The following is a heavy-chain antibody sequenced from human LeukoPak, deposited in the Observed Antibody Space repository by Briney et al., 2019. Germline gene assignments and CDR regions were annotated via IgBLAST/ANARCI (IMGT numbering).Heavy chain of an antibody. CDR3: AKDRPPTYYYDSSGYYASAFDI. J-gene: IGHJ3*02. CDR2: ISGSGGST. V-gene: IGHV3-23*01. D-gene: IGHD3-22*01. CDR1: GFTFSSYA. Sequence: PGGSLRLSCAASGFTFSSYAMSWVRQAPGKGLEWVSAISGSGGSTYYADSVKGRFTISRDNSKNTLYLQMNSLRAEDTAVYYCAKDRPPTYYYDSSGYYASAFDIWGQGTMVTVSS.